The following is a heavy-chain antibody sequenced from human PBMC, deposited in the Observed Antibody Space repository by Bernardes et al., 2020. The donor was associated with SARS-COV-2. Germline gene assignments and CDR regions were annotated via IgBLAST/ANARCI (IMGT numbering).Heavy chain of an antibody. CDR3: ARALVGLTRGTRSHAFDI. CDR1: GFTFRSHW. J-gene: IGHJ3*02. CDR2: VSSDGSST. D-gene: IGHD1-26*01. V-gene: IGHV3-74*01. Sequence: GGSLILSCAASGFTFRSHWMYWVRQAPGQGLVWVSRVSSDGSSTNYADSVKGRFTISRDNAKNTLYLQMDSLRAEDTAVYYCARALVGLTRGTRSHAFDIWGQGTMVTVSS.